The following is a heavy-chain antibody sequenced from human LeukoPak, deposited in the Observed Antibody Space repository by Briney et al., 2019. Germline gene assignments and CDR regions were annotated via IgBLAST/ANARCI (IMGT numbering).Heavy chain of an antibody. Sequence: PGGSLRLSCAASGFTFSSYAMHWVRQAPGKGLVWVSRINTDGSSTSYADSVKGRFTISRDNAKNTLYLQMNSLRAEDTAVYYCARATAGTRFLEWLANQRSFDYWGQGTLVTVSS. D-gene: IGHD3-3*01. V-gene: IGHV3-74*01. CDR3: ARATAGTRFLEWLANQRSFDY. J-gene: IGHJ4*02. CDR1: GFTFSSYA. CDR2: INTDGSST.